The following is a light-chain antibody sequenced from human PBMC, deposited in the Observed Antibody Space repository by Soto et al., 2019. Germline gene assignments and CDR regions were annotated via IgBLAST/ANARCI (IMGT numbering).Light chain of an antibody. CDR2: DAS. V-gene: IGKV1-5*01. CDR3: QQYHRYSRT. Sequence: QITQSPYSLSASVGDRVTITCRASQSITGYLNWYQQKPGKAPKLLIYDASSLHSGVPSRFTGSGFGTEFTLTISSLQPEDFATYYCQQYHRYSRTFGQGTKVDIK. J-gene: IGKJ1*01. CDR1: QSITGY.